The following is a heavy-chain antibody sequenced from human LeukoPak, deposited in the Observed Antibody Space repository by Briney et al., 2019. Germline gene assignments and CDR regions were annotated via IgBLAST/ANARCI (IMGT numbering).Heavy chain of an antibody. D-gene: IGHD2-15*01. CDR2: ISSGSSYI. CDR3: ARDAGDCSGGTCYGMDV. J-gene: IGHJ6*02. CDR1: GFTFSSYT. Sequence: KAGGSLRLSCAASGFTFSSYTMNWFRQAPGKGLEWVSSISSGSSYIYYADSVKGRFTISRDNARNSLDLQMNSLRVEDTAVFYRARDAGDCSGGTCYGMDVWGQGTTVTVSS. V-gene: IGHV3-21*01.